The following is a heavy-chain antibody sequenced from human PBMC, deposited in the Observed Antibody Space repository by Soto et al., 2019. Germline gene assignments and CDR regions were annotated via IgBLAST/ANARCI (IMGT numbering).Heavy chain of an antibody. D-gene: IGHD6-19*01. CDR2: INHSGST. CDR3: ARAVSIAVAGYYYYYGMDV. V-gene: IGHV4-34*01. CDR1: GGSFSGYY. J-gene: IGHJ6*02. Sequence: SETLSLTCAVYGGSFSGYYWSWIRQPPGKGLEWIGEINHSGSTNYNPSLKSRVTISVDTSKNQFSLKLSSVTAADTAVYYCARAVSIAVAGYYYYYGMDVWGQGTTVTVSS.